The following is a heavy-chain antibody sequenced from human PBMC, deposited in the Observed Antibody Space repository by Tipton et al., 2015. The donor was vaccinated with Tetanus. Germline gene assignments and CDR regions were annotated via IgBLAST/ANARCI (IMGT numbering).Heavy chain of an antibody. D-gene: IGHD3-10*01. J-gene: IGHJ3*02. CDR3: ARWGDASGSTNLYAFDI. CDR2: THHSGNT. V-gene: IGHV4-59*01. Sequence: VKPSETPSLTCSVSGASIRSYYWNWIRQVPGKGLEWIGYTHHSGNTEYNPSLSGRVTTSVDTSKNQFSLKISSLTAADTAVYYCARWGDASGSTNLYAFDIWGQGTMVGVSS. CDR1: GASIRSYY.